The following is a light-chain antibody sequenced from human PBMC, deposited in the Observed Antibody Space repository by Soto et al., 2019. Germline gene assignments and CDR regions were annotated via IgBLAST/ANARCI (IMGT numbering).Light chain of an antibody. CDR1: QGITSS. V-gene: IGKV1-9*01. Sequence: IQLTQSPSSLSASVGDRVTITCRASQGITSSLAWYQQKPGKAPKLLIYGASTLQSGVPSRFSGSASGTDFTLTISSLQTEDFATYYCQQLNTFGPGTKVDLK. CDR3: QQLNT. J-gene: IGKJ3*01. CDR2: GAS.